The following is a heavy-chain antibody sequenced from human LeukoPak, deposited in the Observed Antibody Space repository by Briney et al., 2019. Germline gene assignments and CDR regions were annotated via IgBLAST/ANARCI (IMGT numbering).Heavy chain of an antibody. Sequence: PGGSLRLSCAASGFTFSNFAMAWLRQVPEKGLDWVSFIRGGGAGAHYAGSVRGRFTISRDNSKNTLYLEMNSLRADDTAVYYCAKASYSYGNDAFDIWGQGTKVTVSS. CDR3: AKASYSYGNDAFDI. CDR1: GFTFSNFA. CDR2: IRGGGAGA. D-gene: IGHD3-16*02. V-gene: IGHV3-23*01. J-gene: IGHJ3*02.